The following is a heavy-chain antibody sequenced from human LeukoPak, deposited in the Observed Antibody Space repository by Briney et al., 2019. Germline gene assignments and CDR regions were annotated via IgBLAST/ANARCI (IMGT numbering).Heavy chain of an antibody. J-gene: IGHJ4*02. V-gene: IGHV3-74*01. CDR3: VGAQVGATTSDY. D-gene: IGHD1-26*01. CDR1: GVIFSNYW. Sequence: GGSLRLSCAASGVIFSNYWMHWVRQTPGKGLVWVSRINRDGSSTSYADSVKGRFTISRDNAKNSLYLQMNSLRAKDTAVYYCVGAQVGATTSDYWGQGTLVTVSS. CDR2: INRDGSST.